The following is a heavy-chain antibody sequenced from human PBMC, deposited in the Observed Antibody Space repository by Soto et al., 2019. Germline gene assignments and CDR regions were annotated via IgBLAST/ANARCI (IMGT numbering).Heavy chain of an antibody. Sequence: SETLSLTCTVSGGSISSGGYYWSWIRQHPGKGLEWIGYIYYSGSTYYNPSLKSRVTISVDTSKNQFSLKLSSVTAADTAVYYCAGTGPNYYDSSGYYYEGAYWGQGTLVTVSS. CDR3: AGTGPNYYDSSGYYYEGAY. D-gene: IGHD3-22*01. V-gene: IGHV4-31*03. CDR1: GGSISSGGYY. J-gene: IGHJ4*02. CDR2: IYYSGST.